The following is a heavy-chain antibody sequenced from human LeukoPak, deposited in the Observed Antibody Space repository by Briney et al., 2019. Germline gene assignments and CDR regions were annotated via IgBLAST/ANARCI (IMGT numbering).Heavy chain of an antibody. CDR1: GGSISSSSYY. V-gene: IGHV4-39*01. J-gene: IGHJ3*02. CDR2: IYYGGST. D-gene: IGHD6-13*01. CDR3: ASLIAAALRGAFDI. Sequence: SETLSLTCTVSGGSISSSSYYWGWIRQPPGKGLEWIGSIYYGGSTYYNPSLKSRVTISVDTSKNQFSLKLSSVTAADTAVYYCASLIAAALRGAFDIWGQGTMVTVSS.